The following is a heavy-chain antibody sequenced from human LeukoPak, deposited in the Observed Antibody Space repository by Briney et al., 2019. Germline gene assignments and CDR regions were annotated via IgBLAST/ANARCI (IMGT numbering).Heavy chain of an antibody. CDR1: GGSISGYY. V-gene: IGHV4-34*01. J-gene: IGHJ6*02. CDR2: INHSGST. CDR3: ARGLSTPYYYYGMDV. Sequence: SETLSLTCTVSGGSISGYYWSWIRQPPGKGLEWIGEINHSGSTNYNPSLKSRVIISVDTSKNQFSLKLSSVTAADTAVYYCARGLSTPYYYYGMDVWGQGTTVTVSS.